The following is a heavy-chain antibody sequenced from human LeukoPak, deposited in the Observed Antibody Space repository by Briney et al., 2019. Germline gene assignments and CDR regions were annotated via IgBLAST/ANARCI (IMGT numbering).Heavy chain of an antibody. CDR2: IWYDGSNK. CDR3: ARGRGGGTTSYYYYGMDV. D-gene: IGHD1-1*01. V-gene: IGHV3-33*01. J-gene: IGHJ6*02. Sequence: GGSLRLSCAASGFTFSSYGMHWVRQAPGKGLEWVAVIWYDGSNKYYVDSVKGRFTISRDNSKNTLYLQMNSLRAEDTAVYYCARGRGGGTTSYYYYGMDVWGQGTTVTVSS. CDR1: GFTFSSYG.